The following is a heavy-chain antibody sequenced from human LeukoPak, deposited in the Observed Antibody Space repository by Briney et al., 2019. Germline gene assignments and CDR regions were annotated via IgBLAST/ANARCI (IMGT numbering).Heavy chain of an antibody. V-gene: IGHV3-7*01. Sequence: GGSLRLSCAASGFNFRTFFMMWVRQAPGKGLEWVANIKYDGSLKFYVDSVKGRFTISRDNAKNSLYLEMNSLRADDTAVYFCASSHDSSGNDWGQGTMVTVSS. J-gene: IGHJ4*02. CDR1: GFNFRTFF. D-gene: IGHD3-22*01. CDR2: IKYDGSLK. CDR3: ASSHDSSGND.